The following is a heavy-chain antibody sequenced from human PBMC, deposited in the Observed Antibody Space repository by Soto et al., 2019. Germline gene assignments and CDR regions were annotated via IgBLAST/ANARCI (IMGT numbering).Heavy chain of an antibody. CDR2: ISAYNGNT. V-gene: IGHV1-18*04. CDR3: AGEDIVAVPAAIGYYYGMDV. CDR1: GYTFTSYG. D-gene: IGHD2-2*02. Sequence: GASVKVSCKASGYTFTSYGISWVRQAPGQGLEWMGWISAYNGNTNYAQKLQGRVTMTTDTSTSTAYMELRSLRSDETAGYYCAGEDIVAVPAAIGYYYGMDVWGQGTTVTVSS. J-gene: IGHJ6*02.